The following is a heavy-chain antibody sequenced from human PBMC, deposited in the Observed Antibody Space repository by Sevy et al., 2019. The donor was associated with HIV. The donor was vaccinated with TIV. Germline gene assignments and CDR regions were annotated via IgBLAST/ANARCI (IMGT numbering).Heavy chain of an antibody. V-gene: IGHV3-7*03. CDR3: ARDMGYCSGGSCYTWDYYGMDV. CDR1: GFIFSRYW. Sequence: GGSLRLSCAASGFIFSRYWMTWVRQAPGKGLEWVANIKQDGSEKYYVDSVKGRFTISRDNAKNSLYLQRNGLGAEDTAVYDCARDMGYCSGGSCYTWDYYGMDVWGQGTTVTVSS. CDR2: IKQDGSEK. J-gene: IGHJ6*02. D-gene: IGHD2-15*01.